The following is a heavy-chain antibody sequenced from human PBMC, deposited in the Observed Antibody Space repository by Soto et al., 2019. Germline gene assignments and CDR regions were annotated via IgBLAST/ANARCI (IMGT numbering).Heavy chain of an antibody. J-gene: IGHJ6*02. CDR3: ARAITIFGVVTSYYYGMDV. D-gene: IGHD3-3*01. V-gene: IGHV5-10-1*01. CDR1: GYSFTSYW. Sequence: GESLKISCKGSGYSFTSYWISWVRQMPGKGLEWMGRIDPSDSYTNYSPSFQGHVTISADKSISTAYLQWSSLKASDTAMYYCARAITIFGVVTSYYYGMDVWGQGTTVTVSS. CDR2: IDPSDSYT.